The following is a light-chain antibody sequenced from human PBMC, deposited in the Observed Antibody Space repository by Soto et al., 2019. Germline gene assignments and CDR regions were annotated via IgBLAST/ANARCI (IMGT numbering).Light chain of an antibody. J-gene: IGLJ2*01. Sequence: QSALTQPPSASGSPGQSVTISCTGTSSDVGGYNYVSWYQQHPGKAPKLMIYEVSKRPSGVPDRFSGSKSGNTASLTVSGLQAEDEADYYCNLYAGSNNLVFGGGTKLTVL. V-gene: IGLV2-8*01. CDR2: EVS. CDR1: SSDVGGYNY. CDR3: NLYAGSNNLV.